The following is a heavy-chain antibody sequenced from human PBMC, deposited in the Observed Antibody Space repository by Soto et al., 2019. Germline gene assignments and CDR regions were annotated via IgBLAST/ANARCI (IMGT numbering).Heavy chain of an antibody. V-gene: IGHV3-33*01. CDR2: ILNDGRRQ. J-gene: IGHJ4*02. CDR1: GFTFSHYG. D-gene: IGHD4-17*01. CDR3: ARDDDYGDNGLDY. Sequence: QVQLVESGGGVVQPGRSLRLSCEASGFTFSHYGMHWVRQAPGKGLELVAVILNDGRRQHYADSVKGRLTISRDNSKNTLYLDMNSLRVEDTAVYYCARDDDYGDNGLDYWGQGTLVTVSS.